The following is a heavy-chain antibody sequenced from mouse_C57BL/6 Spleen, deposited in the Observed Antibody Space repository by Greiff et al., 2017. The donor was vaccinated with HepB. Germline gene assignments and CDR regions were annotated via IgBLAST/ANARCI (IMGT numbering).Heavy chain of an antibody. D-gene: IGHD1-2*01. Sequence: QVQLQQPGAELVKPGASVRMSCKASGYTFTSYWITWVKQRPGQGLEWIGDIYPGSGSTNYNEKFKSKATLTVDTSSSTAYMQLSSLTSEDSAVYYCARGYRRYFDVWGTGTTVTVSS. CDR2: IYPGSGST. J-gene: IGHJ1*03. V-gene: IGHV1-55*01. CDR1: GYTFTSYW. CDR3: ARGYRRYFDV.